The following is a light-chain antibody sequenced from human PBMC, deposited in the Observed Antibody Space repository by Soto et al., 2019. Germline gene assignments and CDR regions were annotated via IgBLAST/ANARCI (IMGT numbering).Light chain of an antibody. CDR2: DDS. Sequence: SYELTQPPSVSVAPGQTARITCGGNNIGSKSVHWYQQKPGQAPVLVAYDDSDRPSGIPERFSGSNSGNTATLTISRVEAGHEAHYSSQVWDSSSDHPYVFGTGTKVTVL. CDR1: NIGSKS. V-gene: IGLV3-21*02. J-gene: IGLJ1*01. CDR3: QVWDSSSDHPYV.